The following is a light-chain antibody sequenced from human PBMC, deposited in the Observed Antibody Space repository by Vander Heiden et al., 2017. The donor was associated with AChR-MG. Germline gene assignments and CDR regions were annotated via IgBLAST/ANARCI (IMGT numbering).Light chain of an antibody. CDR3: YSYVNGGTAV. CDR2: DVT. CDR1: SSDVGGYNY. Sequence: QSALTQPASVSGSPGQSITLSCTGTSSDVGGYNYVAWYQQHPGKAPKLMIYDVTNRPSGVSDRFSGSKSGNTASLTISGLQAEDEADYYCYSYVNGGTAVLGGGTKLTVL. V-gene: IGLV2-14*01. J-gene: IGLJ2*01.